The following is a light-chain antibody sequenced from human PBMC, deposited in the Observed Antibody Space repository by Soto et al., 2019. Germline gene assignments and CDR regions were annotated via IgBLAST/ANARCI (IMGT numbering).Light chain of an antibody. CDR2: GAS. J-gene: IGKJ4*01. V-gene: IGKV3-15*01. CDR3: QQYNNWPLT. CDR1: QSVSSN. Sequence: EIVLAQSPGTLSLSPGERATLSCRASQSVSSNLAWYQQKPGQAPRLLIYGASTRATGFPARFSASGSGTEFTLTISSLQSEDFAVYYCQQYNNWPLTFGGGTKVDIK.